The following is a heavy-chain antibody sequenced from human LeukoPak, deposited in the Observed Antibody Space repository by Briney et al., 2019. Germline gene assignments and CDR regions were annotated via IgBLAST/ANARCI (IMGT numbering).Heavy chain of an antibody. CDR3: ARASYYGSGSYLGY. Sequence: TSETLSLTCAVYGGSFSGYYWSWIRQPPGKGLEWIGEINHSGSTNYNPSLKSRVTISVDTSKNQFSLKLSSVTAADTAVYYCARASYYGSGSYLGYWGQGTLVTVSS. D-gene: IGHD3-10*01. CDR1: GGSFSGYY. V-gene: IGHV4-34*01. CDR2: INHSGST. J-gene: IGHJ4*02.